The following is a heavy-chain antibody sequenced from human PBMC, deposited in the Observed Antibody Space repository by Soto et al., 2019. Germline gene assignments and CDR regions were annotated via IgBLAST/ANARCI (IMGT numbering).Heavy chain of an antibody. J-gene: IGHJ6*02. D-gene: IGHD6-25*01. V-gene: IGHV3-21*02. Sequence: EVQLVESGGGLVKPGGSLRLSCVGPGFIFSSYYMNWVRQAPGKGLEWVSSISGGSAYIYYADSVKGRFTISRENAKNSLYLEMNSRRVEDTAVYYCVRVWRLVGRYGMDVWGQGTTVTVSS. CDR1: GFIFSSYY. CDR3: VRVWRLVGRYGMDV. CDR2: ISGGSAYI.